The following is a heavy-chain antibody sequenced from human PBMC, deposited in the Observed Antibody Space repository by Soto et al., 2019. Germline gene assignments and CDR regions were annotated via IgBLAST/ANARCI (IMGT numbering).Heavy chain of an antibody. CDR2: ISYDGSNK. D-gene: IGHD1-7*01. V-gene: IGHV3-30*18. J-gene: IGHJ4*02. CDR3: AKNRVETTRDKAPEF. Sequence: PGGSLRLSCAASGFTFSSYGMHWVRQAPGKGLEWVAVISYDGSNKYYADSVKGRFTISRDNSKNTLYLQMNSLRAEDTAVYYCAKNRVETTRDKAPEFRGQGTLVTVSS. CDR1: GFTFSSYG.